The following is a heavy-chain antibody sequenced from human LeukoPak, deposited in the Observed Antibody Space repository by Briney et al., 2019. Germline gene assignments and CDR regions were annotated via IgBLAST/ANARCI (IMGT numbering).Heavy chain of an antibody. Sequence: PSETLSLTCAVSGGSISSNNWWSWVRQPPGKGLEWIGEMYHSRSTIYNPSLKSRVTISVDKSKNQFFLKLSSVTAADTAVYYCARDYYSLKTGRVRAFDIWGQGTMVTVSS. CDR2: MYHSRST. CDR3: ARDYYSLKTGRVRAFDI. J-gene: IGHJ3*02. CDR1: GGSISSNNW. V-gene: IGHV4-4*02. D-gene: IGHD3-10*01.